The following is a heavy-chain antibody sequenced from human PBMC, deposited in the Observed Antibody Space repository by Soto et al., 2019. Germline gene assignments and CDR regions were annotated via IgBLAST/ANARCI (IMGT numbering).Heavy chain of an antibody. D-gene: IGHD3-9*01. Sequence: SETLSLTCTVSGGSISSGGYYWSWIRQHPGKGLEWIGYIYYSGSTYYNPSLKGRVTISVDTSKNQFSLKLSSVTAADTAVYYCARSSRVDILTGYYKADSAFDYWGQGTLVTVSS. CDR1: GGSISSGGYY. J-gene: IGHJ4*02. V-gene: IGHV4-31*03. CDR3: ARSSRVDILTGYYKADSAFDY. CDR2: IYYSGST.